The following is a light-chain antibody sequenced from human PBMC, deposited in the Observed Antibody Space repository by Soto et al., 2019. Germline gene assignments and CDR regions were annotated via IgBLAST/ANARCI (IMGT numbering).Light chain of an antibody. CDR1: QGISSW. Sequence: DIQMTQSPSSVSASVGDRVTITCRASQGISSWLVWYQQKPGKAPKLLIYAASSLQSGVPSRFSGSGPGTDFTLTISSLQPEGFAPYYCHRANSFPITVRQGTRLEIK. J-gene: IGKJ5*01. V-gene: IGKV1D-12*01. CDR3: HRANSFPIT. CDR2: AAS.